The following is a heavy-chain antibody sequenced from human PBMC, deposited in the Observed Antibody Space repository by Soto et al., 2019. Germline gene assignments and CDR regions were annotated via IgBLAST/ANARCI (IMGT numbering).Heavy chain of an antibody. Sequence: PGGSLRLSCAASGFTFSSYAMSWVRQAPGKGREWVSASSGSGGSTYYADAVKGRFTISRDNSKNTLYLQMNSLRAEDTAVYYCAKDVRTQEKNIWGQGTMVPVSS. J-gene: IGHJ3*02. CDR1: GFTFSSYA. CDR2: SSGSGGST. CDR3: AKDVRTQEKNI. V-gene: IGHV3-23*01.